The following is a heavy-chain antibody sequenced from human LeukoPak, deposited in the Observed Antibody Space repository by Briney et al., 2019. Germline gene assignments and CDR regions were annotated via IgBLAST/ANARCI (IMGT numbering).Heavy chain of an antibody. CDR1: GYTFTGYY. V-gene: IGHV1-2*02. Sequence: ASVKVSCKASGYTFTGYYMHWVRQAPGQGLEWVGWINPNSGGTNYAQKFQGRVTMTRDTSISTAYMELSRLRSDDTAVYYCARVFTVTNPLLDYWGQGTLVTVSS. D-gene: IGHD4-17*01. CDR3: ARVFTVTNPLLDY. CDR2: INPNSGGT. J-gene: IGHJ4*02.